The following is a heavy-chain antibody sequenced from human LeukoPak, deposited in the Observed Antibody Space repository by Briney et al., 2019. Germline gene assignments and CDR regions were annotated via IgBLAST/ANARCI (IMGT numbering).Heavy chain of an antibody. CDR1: GFTFSGSA. V-gene: IGHV3-73*01. J-gene: IGHJ4*02. Sequence: PGGSLRLSCAASGFTFSGSAIHWVRQASGKGLEWVGRIRNKTNNYATAYAASVKGRFTVSRDDSKNTAYLQMNSLKTEDTAVYYCTRLDTSGHFDYWGQGTLVTVSS. CDR3: TRLDTSGHFDY. CDR2: IRNKTNNYAT. D-gene: IGHD6-19*01.